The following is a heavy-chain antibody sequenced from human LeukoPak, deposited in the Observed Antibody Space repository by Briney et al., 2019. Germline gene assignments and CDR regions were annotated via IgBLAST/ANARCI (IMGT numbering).Heavy chain of an antibody. D-gene: IGHD1-26*01. CDR1: ADSFTRSSDY. V-gene: IGHV4-39*01. CDR3: ARFISGTIESD. J-gene: IGHJ3*01. Sequence: PSETLSLTCTVSADSFTRSSDYWGWIRQPPGKGLEWIGTISHNGISYYNPSLKSRVTISVDTSKKQLSLNLNSVTAADTAVYYCARFISGTIESDWGQGTMVTVSS. CDR2: ISHNGIS.